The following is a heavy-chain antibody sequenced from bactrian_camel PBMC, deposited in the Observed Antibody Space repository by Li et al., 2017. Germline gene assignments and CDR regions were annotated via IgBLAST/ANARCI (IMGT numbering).Heavy chain of an antibody. V-gene: IGHV3S31*01. Sequence: VQLVESGGGSVQAGGSLRLSCDVSGYTSCMAWFRQAPGKEREVVATIRTGGGPTYHTDSVKGRFTISEDSAKDTVYLQMNSLQPEDSAMYYCAVGGALSLWWFSGYGVDSWGDGTQVTVS. CDR1: GYTSC. J-gene: IGHJ7*01. D-gene: IGHD2*01. CDR2: IRTGGGPT.